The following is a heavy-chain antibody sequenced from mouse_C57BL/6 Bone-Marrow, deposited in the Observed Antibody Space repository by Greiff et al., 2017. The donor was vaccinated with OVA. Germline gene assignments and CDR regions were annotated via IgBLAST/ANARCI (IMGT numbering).Heavy chain of an antibody. V-gene: IGHV14-4*01. CDR3: TTDYYGSSRYFDV. CDR2: IDPENGDT. Sequence: EVKLQESGAELVRPGASVKLSCTASGFNIKDDYMHWVKQRPEQGLEWIGWIDPENGDTEYASKFQGKATITADTSSNTAYLQLSSLTSEDTAVYYGTTDYYGSSRYFDVWGTGTTVTVSS. D-gene: IGHD1-1*01. CDR1: GFNIKDDY. J-gene: IGHJ1*03.